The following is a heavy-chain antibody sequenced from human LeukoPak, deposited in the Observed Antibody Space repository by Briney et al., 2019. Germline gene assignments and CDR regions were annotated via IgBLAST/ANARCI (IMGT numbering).Heavy chain of an antibody. Sequence: ASVKVSCKASGYTFTGYYMHWVRQAPGQGLEWMGWINPNSGGTNYAQKFQGRVTMTRDTSISTAYMELSRLRSDDTAVYYCARAPPEDGAASYHYYMDVWGKGTTVTVSS. CDR1: GYTFTGYY. CDR3: ARAPPEDGAASYHYYMDV. D-gene: IGHD5-24*01. J-gene: IGHJ6*03. V-gene: IGHV1-2*02. CDR2: INPNSGGT.